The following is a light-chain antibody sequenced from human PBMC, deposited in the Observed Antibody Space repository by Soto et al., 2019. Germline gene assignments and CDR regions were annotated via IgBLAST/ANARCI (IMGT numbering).Light chain of an antibody. CDR2: GAS. Sequence: EIVLTQSPGTLSLSPGERATVSCRASQSVSSSYLAWYQQKPGQAPRLLIYGASSRATGIPDRFSGSGSWTDVTLSISRLEPEDFSVYYCQQYCASPLYSFGQGTKLEIK. J-gene: IGKJ2*03. CDR1: QSVSSSY. V-gene: IGKV3-20*01. CDR3: QQYCASPLYS.